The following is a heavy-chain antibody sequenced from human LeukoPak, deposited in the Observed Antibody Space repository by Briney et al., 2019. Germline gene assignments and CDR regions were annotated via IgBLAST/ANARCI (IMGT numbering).Heavy chain of an antibody. J-gene: IGHJ5*02. Sequence: SVKVSCKASGGTFSSYAISWVRQAPGQGLEWMGRIIPILGTANYAQKFQGRVTITADKSTSTAYMELSSLRSEDTAVYYCARAWYSSSWYPGNNWFDPWGQGTLVTVSS. CDR1: GGTFSSYA. CDR2: IIPILGTA. CDR3: ARAWYSSSWYPGNNWFDP. D-gene: IGHD6-13*01. V-gene: IGHV1-69*04.